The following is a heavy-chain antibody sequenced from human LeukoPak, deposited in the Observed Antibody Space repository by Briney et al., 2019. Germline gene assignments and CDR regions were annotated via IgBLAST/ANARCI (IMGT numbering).Heavy chain of an antibody. Sequence: PGGSLRLSCAASGFTFSSYSMNWVRQAPGKGLEWVSSISSSSSYIYYADSVKGRFTISRDNAKNSLYLQMNSLRAEDTAVYYCAKDRSAGGYFDAFDIWGQGTMVTVSS. CDR2: ISSSSSYI. J-gene: IGHJ3*02. CDR1: GFTFSSYS. D-gene: IGHD3-22*01. CDR3: AKDRSAGGYFDAFDI. V-gene: IGHV3-21*01.